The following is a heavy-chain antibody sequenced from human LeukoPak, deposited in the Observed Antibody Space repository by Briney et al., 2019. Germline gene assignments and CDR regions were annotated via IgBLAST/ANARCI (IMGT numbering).Heavy chain of an antibody. Sequence: GGSLRLSCAASGFTLSTYTMNWVRQAPGKGLQWFSYISSSSSTIYYADSVKGRFTISKDNAKNSLYLQMNSLRDEDTAVYYCAREYSSSSGRAFDIWGQGTMVTVSS. CDR1: GFTLSTYT. V-gene: IGHV3-48*02. CDR2: ISSSSSTI. CDR3: AREYSSSSGRAFDI. J-gene: IGHJ3*02. D-gene: IGHD6-6*01.